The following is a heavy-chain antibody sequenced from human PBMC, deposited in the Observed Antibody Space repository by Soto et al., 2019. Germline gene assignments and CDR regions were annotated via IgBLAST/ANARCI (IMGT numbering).Heavy chain of an antibody. CDR3: ARYRGGRFYFDF. V-gene: IGHV4-59*01. D-gene: IGHD1-26*01. J-gene: IGHJ4*02. CDR1: GGSISSYY. CDR2: IYYSGST. Sequence: PSETLSLTCTVSGGSISSYYWSWIRQPPGKGLEWIGYIYYSGSTNYNPSLKSRVTISVDTSKDQFSLKLSSVTAADTAVYYCARYRGGRFYFDFWGPGTLVTGSS.